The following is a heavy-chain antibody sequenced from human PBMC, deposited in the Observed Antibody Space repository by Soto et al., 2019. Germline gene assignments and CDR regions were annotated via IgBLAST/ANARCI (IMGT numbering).Heavy chain of an antibody. CDR1: GFTFSSYS. D-gene: IGHD5-18*01. CDR2: ISSSSSYI. Sequence: EVQLVESGGGLVKPGGSLRLSCAASGFTFSSYSMNWVRQAPGKGLGCVSSISSSSSYIYYADSVKGRFTISRDNAKNSLSLQMNSPRAEDTAVYYCARDQPGYSYGYGLGYWGQGTLVTVSS. CDR3: ARDQPGYSYGYGLGY. V-gene: IGHV3-21*01. J-gene: IGHJ4*02.